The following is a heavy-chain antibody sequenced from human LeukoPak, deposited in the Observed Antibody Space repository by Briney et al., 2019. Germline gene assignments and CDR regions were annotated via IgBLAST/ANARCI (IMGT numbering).Heavy chain of an antibody. D-gene: IGHD7-27*01. V-gene: IGHV3-23*01. Sequence: PGGSLRPSCAASGFTFSSYAMSWVRQAPGKGLEWVSTINNNGGSTSYADSVKGRFTISRDNSKNALYLQMNSLRVEDTAVYYCAIDPNWGTHSWGQGVLVTVSS. CDR2: INNNGGST. J-gene: IGHJ4*02. CDR1: GFTFSSYA. CDR3: AIDPNWGTHS.